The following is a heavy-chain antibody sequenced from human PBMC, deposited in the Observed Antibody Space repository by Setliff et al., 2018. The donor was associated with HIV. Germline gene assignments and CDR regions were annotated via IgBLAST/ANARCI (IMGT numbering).Heavy chain of an antibody. CDR3: ARPIRAAAGNDAFHV. CDR2: IIPMFDAP. V-gene: IGHV1-69*13. J-gene: IGHJ3*01. D-gene: IGHD6-13*01. Sequence: ASVKVSCKTSGGTFSSYAISWVRQAPGQGLEWMGGIIPMFDAPNYAQKFQGRVTITADESTSTAYMELSSLRSEDSAVYFCARPIRAAAGNDAFHVWGQGTMVTVSS. CDR1: GGTFSSYA.